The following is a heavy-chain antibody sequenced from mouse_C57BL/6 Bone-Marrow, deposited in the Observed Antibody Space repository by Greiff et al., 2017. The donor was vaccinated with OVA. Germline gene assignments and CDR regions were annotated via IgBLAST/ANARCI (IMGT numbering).Heavy chain of an antibody. Sequence: EVQLQQSGAELVRPGASVKLSCTASGFNIKDDYMHWVKQRPEQGLEWIGWIDPENGDTEYASKFQGKATITADTSSNTAYLQLSSLTSEDTAVYYCTSTTVVATGGQGTTLTVSS. CDR3: TSTTVVAT. D-gene: IGHD1-1*01. CDR2: IDPENGDT. J-gene: IGHJ2*01. CDR1: GFNIKDDY. V-gene: IGHV14-4*01.